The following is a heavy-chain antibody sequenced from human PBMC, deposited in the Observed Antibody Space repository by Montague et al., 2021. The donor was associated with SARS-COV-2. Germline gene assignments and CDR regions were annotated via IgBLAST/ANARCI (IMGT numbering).Heavy chain of an antibody. CDR1: GGSISSYY. V-gene: IGHV4-59*01. CDR3: ASEGRGYCSSTSCQSAFDI. D-gene: IGHD2-2*01. CDR2: MYYSGST. J-gene: IGHJ3*02. Sequence: SETLSLTCTVSGGSISSYYWSWIRQPPGKGLEWIGYMYYSGSTNYNPSLKSRVTISVDTSKNQFSLKLSSMTAADTAAYYCASEGRGYCSSTSCQSAFDIWGQGTMVTVSS.